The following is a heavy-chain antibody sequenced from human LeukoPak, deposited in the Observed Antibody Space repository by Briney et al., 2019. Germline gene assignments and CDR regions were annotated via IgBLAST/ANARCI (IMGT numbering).Heavy chain of an antibody. V-gene: IGHV3-23*01. J-gene: IGHJ4*02. CDR2: ISGSGGST. D-gene: IGHD3-22*01. Sequence: PGGSLRLSCAASGFTFTTYAMSWVRQAPGKGLEWVSAISGSGGSTYYADSVKGRFTISRDNSKNTLYLQMNSLRAEDTVVYYCAKVSITMIVVAPPDYWGQGTLVTVSS. CDR1: GFTFTTYA. CDR3: AKVSITMIVVAPPDY.